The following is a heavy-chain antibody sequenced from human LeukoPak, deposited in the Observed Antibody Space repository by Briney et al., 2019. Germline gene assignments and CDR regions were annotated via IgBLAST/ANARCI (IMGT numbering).Heavy chain of an antibody. V-gene: IGHV4-4*07. CDR3: ARDWDYYDSSGYYWYFDL. CDR2: IYTSGST. J-gene: IGHJ2*01. CDR1: GGSISSYY. Sequence: SSETLSLTCTVSGGSISSYYWSWIRQPAGKGLEWIGRIYTSGSTNYNPSLKSRVTMSVDTSKNQFSLKLSSVTAADTAVYYCARDWDYYDSSGYYWYFDLWGRGTLVTVSS. D-gene: IGHD3-22*01.